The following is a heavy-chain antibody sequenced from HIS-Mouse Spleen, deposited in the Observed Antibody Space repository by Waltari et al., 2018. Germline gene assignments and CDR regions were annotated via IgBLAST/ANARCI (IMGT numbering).Heavy chain of an antibody. CDR1: GGSISRSSYY. D-gene: IGHD6-13*01. V-gene: IGHV4-39*07. Sequence: QLQLQESGPGLVKPSETLSLTCTVSGGSISRSSYYWGWIRQPPGKGLGWIGSICYSGSTYYNPSLKSRVTISVDTSKNQFSLKLSSVTAADTAVYYCAREIPYSSSWYDWYFDLWGRGTLVTVSS. J-gene: IGHJ2*01. CDR3: AREIPYSSSWYDWYFDL. CDR2: ICYSGST.